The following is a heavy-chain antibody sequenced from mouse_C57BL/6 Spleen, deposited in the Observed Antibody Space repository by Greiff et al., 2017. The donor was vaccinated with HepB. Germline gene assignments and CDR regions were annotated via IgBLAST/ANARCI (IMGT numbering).Heavy chain of an antibody. D-gene: IGHD2-3*01. J-gene: IGHJ4*01. CDR2: IYPGSGST. V-gene: IGHV1-55*01. CDR1: GYTFTSYW. Sequence: QVQLQQPGAELVKPGASVKMSCKASGYTFTSYWITWGKQRPGQGLEWIGDIYPGSGSTNYNEKFKSKATLTVDTSSSTAYMQLSSLTSEDSAVYYCARSGIYDGYSYAMDYWGQGTSVTVSS. CDR3: ARSGIYDGYSYAMDY.